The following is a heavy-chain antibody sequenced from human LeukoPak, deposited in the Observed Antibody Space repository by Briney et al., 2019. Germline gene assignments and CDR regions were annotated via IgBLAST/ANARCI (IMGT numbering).Heavy chain of an antibody. Sequence: AGGSLRLSCAASGFTFSSYAMSWVRQAPGKGLEWVSGISGSGGSTYYADSVKGRFTISRDNSKNTLYLQMNSLRAEDTAVYYCAKLGYDFWSGYFYWGQGTLVTVSS. CDR1: GFTFSSYA. CDR3: AKLGYDFWSGYFY. CDR2: ISGSGGST. J-gene: IGHJ4*02. V-gene: IGHV3-23*01. D-gene: IGHD3-3*01.